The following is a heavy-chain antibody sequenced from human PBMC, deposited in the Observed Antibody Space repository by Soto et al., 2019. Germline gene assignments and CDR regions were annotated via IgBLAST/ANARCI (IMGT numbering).Heavy chain of an antibody. J-gene: IGHJ4*02. CDR1: GFTFSNAW. CDR3: TYTLYYYDSSGYVLELDY. Sequence: GGSLRLFCAASGFTFSNAWMSWVRQAPGKGLEWVGRIKSKTDGGTTDYAAPVKGRFTISRDDSKNTLYLQMNSLKTEDTAVYYCTYTLYYYDSSGYVLELDYWGQGTLVTVSS. V-gene: IGHV3-15*01. D-gene: IGHD3-22*01. CDR2: IKSKTDGGTT.